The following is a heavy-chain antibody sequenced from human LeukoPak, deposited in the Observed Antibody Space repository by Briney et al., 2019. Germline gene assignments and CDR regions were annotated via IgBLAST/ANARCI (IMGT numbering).Heavy chain of an antibody. J-gene: IGHJ6*04. Sequence: KPSETLSLTCPVSGGSISYYYWSWIRQPPGKGLEWVGYISNSGSINYNPSLKSRVTISLDTSKTQFSLRLSSVTAADTAVYYCARDSRSSSWPFYYGIDVWGKGTTVTVSS. V-gene: IGHV4-59*01. CDR2: ISNSGSI. CDR3: ARDSRSSSWPFYYGIDV. CDR1: GGSISYYY. D-gene: IGHD6-13*01.